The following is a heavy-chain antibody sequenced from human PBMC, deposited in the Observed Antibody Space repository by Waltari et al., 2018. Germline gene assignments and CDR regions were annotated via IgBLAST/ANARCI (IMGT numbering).Heavy chain of an antibody. CDR1: GGSFSGYY. CDR3: ARSYRDGEADAFDI. CDR2: INHSGST. Sequence: QVQLQQWGAGLLKPSETMYLTCAVYGGSFSGYYWSWLRQPPGKGLEWIGEINHSGSTNYNPSLKSRVTISVDTSKNQFSLKLSSVTAADTAVYYCARSYRDGEADAFDIWGQETMVTVSS. D-gene: IGHD1-26*01. J-gene: IGHJ3*02. V-gene: IGHV4-34*01.